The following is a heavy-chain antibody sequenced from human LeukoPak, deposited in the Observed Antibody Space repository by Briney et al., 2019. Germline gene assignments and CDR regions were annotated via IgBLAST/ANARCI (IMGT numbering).Heavy chain of an antibody. Sequence: GGSLRLSCAASGFTFSNYDMHWVRQAPGKGLEWVAVIWFDGSNKFYADSVKGRFTISRDNSKNTLYPQMNSLRAEDTAVYYCASSAGALIDCWGQGTLVIVSS. V-gene: IGHV3-33*01. D-gene: IGHD6-19*01. CDR3: ASSAGALIDC. J-gene: IGHJ4*02. CDR2: IWFDGSNK. CDR1: GFTFSNYD.